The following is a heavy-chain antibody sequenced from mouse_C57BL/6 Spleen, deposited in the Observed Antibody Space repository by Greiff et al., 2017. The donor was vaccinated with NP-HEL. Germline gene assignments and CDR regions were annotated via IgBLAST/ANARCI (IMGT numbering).Heavy chain of an antibody. D-gene: IGHD1-1*01. V-gene: IGHV2-6-1*01. CDR3: ARQGLLLRGYYAMDY. CDR1: GFSLTSYG. CDR2: IWSDGST. J-gene: IGHJ4*01. Sequence: QVQLKESGPGLVAPSQSLSITCTVSGFSLTSYGVHWVRQPPGKGLEWLVVIWSDGSTTYNSALKSRLSISKDNSKSQVFLKMNSLQTDDTAMYYCARQGLLLRGYYAMDYWGQGTSVTVSS.